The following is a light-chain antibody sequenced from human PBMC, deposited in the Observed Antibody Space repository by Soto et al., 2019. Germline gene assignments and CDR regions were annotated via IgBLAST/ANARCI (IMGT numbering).Light chain of an antibody. J-gene: IGLJ2*01. Sequence: QSALTQPASVSGSPGQSITISCTGTSSDVGSYNLVSWYQQHPGKAPKLMIYEGSKRPSGVSNRFSGSKSGNTASLTISGLQAEDEADYYCCSYAASNTPVYGGGTKVTVL. CDR2: EGS. CDR3: CSYAASNTPV. CDR1: SSDVGSYNL. V-gene: IGLV2-23*01.